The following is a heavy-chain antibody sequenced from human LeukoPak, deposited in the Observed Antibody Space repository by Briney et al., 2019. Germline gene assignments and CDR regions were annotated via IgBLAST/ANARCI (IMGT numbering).Heavy chain of an antibody. CDR2: ISGSSRST. V-gene: IGHV3-23*01. CDR3: GKDSRPSVTTFRSRWTDS. Sequence: GGSLRLSYAASGFTFHNNGMSWVRQAPGKGLEWVSTISGSSRSTYHAESVKGRFTISRDNSKNTLCLQMNSLRAEDTAVYYCGKDSRPSVTTFRSRWTDSWGQGTLVTVTS. J-gene: IGHJ4*02. D-gene: IGHD4-11*01. CDR1: GFTFHNNG.